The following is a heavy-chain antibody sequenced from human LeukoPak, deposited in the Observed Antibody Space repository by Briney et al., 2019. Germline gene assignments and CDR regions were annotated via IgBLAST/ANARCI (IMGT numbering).Heavy chain of an antibody. Sequence: PSETLSLTCTVSGGSISSYYWSWIRQPPGKGLEWIGYIYYSGSTNYNPSLKSRVTISVDTSKNQFSLKLSSVTAADTAVYYCASTPGDLTGYYQWHFDYWGQGTLVTVSS. D-gene: IGHD3-9*01. J-gene: IGHJ4*02. CDR3: ASTPGDLTGYYQWHFDY. V-gene: IGHV4-59*01. CDR1: GGSISSYY. CDR2: IYYSGST.